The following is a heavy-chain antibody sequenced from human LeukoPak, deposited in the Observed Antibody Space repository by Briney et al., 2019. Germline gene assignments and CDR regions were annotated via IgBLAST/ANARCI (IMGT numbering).Heavy chain of an antibody. J-gene: IGHJ4*02. CDR1: GFSFSSYA. D-gene: IGHD2-15*01. V-gene: IGHV3-23*01. CDR3: AKAPVTSCRGAFCYPFDY. CDR2: MSSSDDGR. Sequence: GGSLRLSCATSGFSFSSYAMSWVRQAPGKGLEWVSAMSSSDDGRYYAASVRGRFTISRDTSRSTLYLQMDSLRAEDAAVYYCAKAPVTSCRGAFCYPFDYWGQGTLVTVSS.